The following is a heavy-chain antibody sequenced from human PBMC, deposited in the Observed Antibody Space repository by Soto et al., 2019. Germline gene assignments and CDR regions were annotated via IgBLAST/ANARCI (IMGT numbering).Heavy chain of an antibody. J-gene: IGHJ6*03. CDR2: IYSGGST. CDR1: GFTVSSNY. Sequence: GGSLRLSCAASGFTVSSNYMSWVRQAPGKGLEWVSVIYSGGSTYYADSVKGRFTISRDNSKNTLYLQMNSLRVEDTAMYYCARDNYGDYDYYYYMDVWGKGTMVTVSS. V-gene: IGHV3-66*01. D-gene: IGHD4-17*01. CDR3: ARDNYGDYDYYYYMDV.